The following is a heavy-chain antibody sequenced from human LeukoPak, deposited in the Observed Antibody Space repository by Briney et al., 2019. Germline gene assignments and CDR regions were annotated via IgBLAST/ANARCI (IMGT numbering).Heavy chain of an antibody. CDR2: IYCSGSTSCGST. D-gene: IGHD5-12*01. J-gene: IGHJ5*02. Sequence: SETLSLTCTVSGASISGQYWSWIRRPPGKGLEWIGYIYCSGSTSCGSTSYNPSLKSRVTISVDKNQLSLRLTSVTAADTAVYYCARDLISEYSRSHSHFDPWGQGTLVTVSS. CDR3: ARDLISEYSRSHSHFDP. V-gene: IGHV4-4*08. CDR1: GASISGQY.